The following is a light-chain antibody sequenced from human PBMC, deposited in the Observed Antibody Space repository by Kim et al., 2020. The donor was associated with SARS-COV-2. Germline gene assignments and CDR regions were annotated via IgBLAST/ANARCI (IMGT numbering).Light chain of an antibody. J-gene: IGLJ3*02. V-gene: IGLV6-57*02. CDR3: QSYDSSNWV. CDR1: SGSIASNA. Sequence: GKTGTISCTGSSGSIASNAVQWYQQRPGSAPTTVIYEDNQRPSGVPDRFSGSIDSSSNSASLTISGLKTEDEADYYCQSYDSSNWVFGGGTQLTVL. CDR2: EDN.